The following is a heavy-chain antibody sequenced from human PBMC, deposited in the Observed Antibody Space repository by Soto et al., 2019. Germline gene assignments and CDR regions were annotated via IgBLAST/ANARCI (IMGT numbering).Heavy chain of an antibody. D-gene: IGHD1-26*01. V-gene: IGHV1-2*04. CDR3: ARGSGSYYSVEYEAFDI. CDR1: GYTFTGYY. CDR2: INPNSGGT. Sequence: QVQLVQSGAEVKKPGAPVKVSCKASGYTFTGYYMHWVRQAPGQGLEWMGWINPNSGGTNYAQKFQGWVTMTRDTSISTAYMELSRLRSDDTAVYYCARGSGSYYSVEYEAFDIWGQGTMVTVSS. J-gene: IGHJ3*02.